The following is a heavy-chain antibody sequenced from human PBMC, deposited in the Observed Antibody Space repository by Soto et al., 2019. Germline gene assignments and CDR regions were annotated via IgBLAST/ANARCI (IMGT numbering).Heavy chain of an antibody. V-gene: IGHV1-18*04. J-gene: IGHJ6*02. CDR1: GYTFTSYG. D-gene: IGHD3-3*01. CDR2: ISAYNGNT. CDR3: AITPAEIFGVVIIVVYYHGMDV. Sequence: ASVKVSCKPSGYTFTSYGISWVRQAPGQGLEWMGWISAYNGNTNYAQKLQGRVTMTTDTSTSTAYMELRSLRSDGTAVYYRAITPAEIFGVVIIVVYYHGMDVWGQGTTVTVCS.